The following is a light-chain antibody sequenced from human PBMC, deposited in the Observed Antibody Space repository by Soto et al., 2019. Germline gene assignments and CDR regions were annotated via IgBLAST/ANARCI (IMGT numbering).Light chain of an antibody. J-gene: IGKJ2*01. CDR2: DAS. CDR1: RDIRDF. Sequence: EIEIAQSPSSLSVSVGDRVTITCHSGRDIRDFLNWYQQKPGKAPKLLIFDASNLEEGVPPRFSGSGPGTDFSFSISSLQPEDVATYYCQHYDNLPPYIFGQGTK. CDR3: QHYDNLPPYI. V-gene: IGKV1-33*01.